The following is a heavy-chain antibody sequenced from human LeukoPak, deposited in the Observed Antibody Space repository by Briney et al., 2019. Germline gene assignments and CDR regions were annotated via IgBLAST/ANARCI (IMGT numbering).Heavy chain of an antibody. CDR3: ARESAYCGGDCYRIFDY. CDR2: IYSGGST. J-gene: IGHJ4*02. Sequence: GGSLRLSCAASGFTVSSNYMSWVRQAPGKGLEWVSVIYSGGSTYYADSVKGRFTISRDNSKNTLYLQMNSLRAEDTAGYYCARESAYCGGDCYRIFDYWGQGTLVTVSS. V-gene: IGHV3-53*01. CDR1: GFTVSSNY. D-gene: IGHD2-21*02.